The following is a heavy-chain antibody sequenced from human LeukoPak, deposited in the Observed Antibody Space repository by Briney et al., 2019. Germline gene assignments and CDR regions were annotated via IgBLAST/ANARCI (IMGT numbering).Heavy chain of an antibody. CDR3: ARGGMGVSAADY. CDR1: GFTFSSYW. D-gene: IGHD1-26*01. CDR2: INHNGNVN. Sequence: GGSLRLSCAASGFTFSSYWMNWARQAPGKGLEWVASINHNGNVNYYVDSVKGRFTISRDNAKNSLYLQMSNLRAEDTAVYYCARGGMGVSAADYWGQGTLVTVSS. V-gene: IGHV3-7*03. J-gene: IGHJ4*02.